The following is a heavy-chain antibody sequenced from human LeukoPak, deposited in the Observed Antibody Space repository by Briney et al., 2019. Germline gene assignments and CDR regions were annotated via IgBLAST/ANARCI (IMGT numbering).Heavy chain of an antibody. Sequence: GSLRLSCAASGFTFSSYSMHWVRQAPGKGLEWVAVISYDGSNNYYADSVKGRFTISRDNSKNTLYLQMNSLRAEDTAVYYCARVLEEDIVVVPAALGTFNIWGQGTMVTVSS. J-gene: IGHJ3*02. CDR3: ARVLEEDIVVVPAALGTFNI. D-gene: IGHD2-2*01. V-gene: IGHV3-30-3*01. CDR1: GFTFSSYS. CDR2: ISYDGSNN.